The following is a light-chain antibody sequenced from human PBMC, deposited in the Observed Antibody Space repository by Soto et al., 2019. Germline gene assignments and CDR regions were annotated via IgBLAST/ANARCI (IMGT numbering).Light chain of an antibody. V-gene: IGKV1-27*01. J-gene: IGKJ4*01. CDR3: QQADSLPLT. CDR2: GAS. CDR1: QDISHF. Sequence: DIQMTQSPSSLSASIGDRVTLTCRASQDISHFLAWYQQRPGKVPTLLIYGASTLQSGVPSRFSGTGSGTDFTLTIDSLQPEDFATYYCQQADSLPLTFGGGTKVEIK.